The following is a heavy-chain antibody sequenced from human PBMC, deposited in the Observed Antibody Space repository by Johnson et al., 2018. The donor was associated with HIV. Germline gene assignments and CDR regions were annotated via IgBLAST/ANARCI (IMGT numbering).Heavy chain of an antibody. CDR3: ARPVAGMNDAFDI. J-gene: IGHJ3*02. CDR2: INQDGSEK. Sequence: EVHLVESGGGLVQPGGSLRLSCAASGFTFSRYWMSWVRQAPGEGLEWVANINQDGSEKNYVDSVKGRFAISRDNAKNSLYLQINSLRAEDTAVYYCARPVAGMNDAFDIWGQGTMVTVSS. D-gene: IGHD6-19*01. CDR1: GFTFSRYW. V-gene: IGHV3-7*05.